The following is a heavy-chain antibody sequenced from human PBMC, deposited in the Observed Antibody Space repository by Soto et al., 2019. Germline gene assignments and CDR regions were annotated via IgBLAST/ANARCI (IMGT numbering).Heavy chain of an antibody. V-gene: IGHV1-69*02. CDR2: INPILSMS. Sequence: QVQLVQSGAEVKKPGSSVKVSCKASGDTFSFYTINWVRQAPGLGLEWVGRINPILSMSNYAQKLQGRAPXTXEXSTSTANMELRSLRSEDTAIYYCATSHGSGYRAFDYWGQGALVTVSS. CDR1: GDTFSFYT. CDR3: ATSHGSGYRAFDY. J-gene: IGHJ4*02. D-gene: IGHD3-10*01.